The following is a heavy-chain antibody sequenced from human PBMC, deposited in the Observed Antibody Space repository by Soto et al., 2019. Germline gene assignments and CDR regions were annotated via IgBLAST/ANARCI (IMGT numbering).Heavy chain of an antibody. V-gene: IGHV2-5*02. J-gene: IGHJ4*02. D-gene: IGHD6-19*01. CDR1: GFSLSSTRVA. Sequence: QITLKESGPTLVKPTQTLTLTCTFSGFSLSSTRVAVGWIRQPPGKALEWLALIYWDDDKRYSPFLKSRLTITKDTSKNQVVLTMTNTDPVDTATYYCAHSVVAGLGYYFDYWGQGNLVTVSS. CDR2: IYWDDDK. CDR3: AHSVVAGLGYYFDY.